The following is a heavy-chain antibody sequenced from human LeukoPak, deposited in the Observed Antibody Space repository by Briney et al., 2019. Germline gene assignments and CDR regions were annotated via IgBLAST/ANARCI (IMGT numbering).Heavy chain of an antibody. CDR1: GFTFSSYS. CDR2: ISSSSSYI. Sequence: KPGGSLRLSCAASGFTFSSYSMNWVRQAPGKGLEWVSSISSSSSYIYYADSVKGRFTISRDNAKNSLYLQMNSLRAEDTAVYYCAREGAPYSSSSGGMDVWGQGTTVTVSS. J-gene: IGHJ6*02. V-gene: IGHV3-21*01. CDR3: AREGAPYSSSSGGMDV. D-gene: IGHD6-6*01.